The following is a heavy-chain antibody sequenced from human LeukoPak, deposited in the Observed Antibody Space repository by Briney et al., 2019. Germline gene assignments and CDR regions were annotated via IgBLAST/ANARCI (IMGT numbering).Heavy chain of an antibody. CDR1: GGSISSYY. D-gene: IGHD4-23*01. V-gene: IGHV4-4*07. J-gene: IGHJ2*01. CDR2: IYTSGST. Sequence: PSETLSLTCTVSGGSISSYYWSRIRQPAGKGLEWIGRIYTSGSTNYNPSLKSRVTMSVDTSKNQFSLKLSSVTAADTAVYYCARDLLVVTNWYFDLWGRGTLVTVSS. CDR3: ARDLLVVTNWYFDL.